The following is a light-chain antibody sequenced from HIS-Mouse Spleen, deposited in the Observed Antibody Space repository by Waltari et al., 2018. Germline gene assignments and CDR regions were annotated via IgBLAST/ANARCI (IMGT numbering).Light chain of an antibody. V-gene: IGLV3-21*03. CDR2: DDS. J-gene: IGLJ2*01. CDR3: QVWDSSSDHVV. Sequence: SYVLTQPPSVSVAPGKTARITCGGNNIGSTSVHVYQQKQGQAPVLGVYDDSDRPSGIPERFSGSNSGNTATLTISRVEAGDEADYYCQVWDSSSDHVVFGGGTKLTVL. CDR1: NIGSTS.